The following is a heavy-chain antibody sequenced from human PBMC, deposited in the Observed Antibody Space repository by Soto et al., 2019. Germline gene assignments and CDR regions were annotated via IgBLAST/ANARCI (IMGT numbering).Heavy chain of an antibody. CDR2: IYYSGST. V-gene: IGHV4-59*01. CDR1: GGSFISYY. D-gene: IGHD2-2*01. J-gene: IGHJ6*03. Sequence: TLSLTCTVSGGSFISYYWSWIRQPPGKGLEWIGYIYYSGSTNYNPSLKSRVTISVDTSKNQFSLKLSSVTAADRAVYYCARATPVVPAAQTYYYYMDVWGKGTTVTVSS. CDR3: ARATPVVPAAQTYYYYMDV.